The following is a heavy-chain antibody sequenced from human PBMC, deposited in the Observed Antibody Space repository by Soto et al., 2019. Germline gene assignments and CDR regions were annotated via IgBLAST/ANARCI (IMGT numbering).Heavy chain of an antibody. CDR2: IYYSGST. CDR1: AGSISSSSYY. D-gene: IGHD2-8*01. Sequence: PSETLSLTCTVSAGSISSSSYYWGWIRQPPGKGLEWIGSIYYSGSTYYNPSLKSRFTISVDTSKNQFSLKLSSVTAADTAVYYCVGNRRYCTNGVCTPYYYYMDVWGKGTTVTVSS. J-gene: IGHJ6*03. V-gene: IGHV4-39*01. CDR3: VGNRRYCTNGVCTPYYYYMDV.